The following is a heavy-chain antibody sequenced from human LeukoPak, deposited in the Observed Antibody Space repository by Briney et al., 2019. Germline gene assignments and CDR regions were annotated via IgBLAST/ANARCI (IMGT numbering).Heavy chain of an antibody. CDR2: IWYDGSNK. Sequence: GGSLRLSCAASGFTFSSYGMHWVCQAPGKGLEWVAVIWYDGSNKYYADSVKGRFTISRDNSKNTLYLQTNSLRAEDTAVYYCAREGGYGVNMEYYGMDVWGQGTTVTVSS. CDR1: GFTFSSYG. J-gene: IGHJ6*02. D-gene: IGHD5-12*01. CDR3: AREGGYGVNMEYYGMDV. V-gene: IGHV3-33*01.